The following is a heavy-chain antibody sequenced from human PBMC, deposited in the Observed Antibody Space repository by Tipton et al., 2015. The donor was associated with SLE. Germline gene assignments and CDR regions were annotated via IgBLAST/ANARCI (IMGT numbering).Heavy chain of an antibody. J-gene: IGHJ4*02. V-gene: IGHV3-23*01. CDR2: ISGSGGST. D-gene: IGHD1-26*01. Sequence: SLRLSCAAPGFTFSSYAMSWVRQAPGKGLEWVSAISGSGGSTYYADSVKGRFTISRDNAKNSLYLQMNSLRAEDTAVYYCATGEGSGSYSFDYWGQGTLVTVSS. CDR1: GFTFSSYA. CDR3: ATGEGSGSYSFDY.